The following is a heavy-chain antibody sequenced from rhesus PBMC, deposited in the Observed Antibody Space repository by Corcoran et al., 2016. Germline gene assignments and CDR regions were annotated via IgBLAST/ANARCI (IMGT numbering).Heavy chain of an antibody. CDR3: ARGLAAAGIDY. CDR2: TYYTSNWYK. D-gene: IGHD6-25*01. CDR1: GAIVSSNSVT. Sequence: QVQLQESGPGLVNPSQTLSLTCAFSGAIVSSNSVTWNWLRQSPSSGLEWVGRTYYTSNWYKDYAQPRPNRISINPDTSKTQFSLQLNSVTPEDMAVYYCARGLAAAGIDYWGQGVLVTVSS. J-gene: IGHJ4*01. V-gene: IGHV6-1*01.